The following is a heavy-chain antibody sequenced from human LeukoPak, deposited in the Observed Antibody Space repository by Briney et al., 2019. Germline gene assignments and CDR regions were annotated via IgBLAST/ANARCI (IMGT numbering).Heavy chain of an antibody. J-gene: IGHJ3*02. Sequence: GASVKVSCKASGYTFTSNYMHWVRQAPGQGLGWMGIINTSGGSTSYAQKFQGRVTMTRDTSTSTVYMELSSLRSEDTAVYYCARVRYCGGDCYTPFDAFDIWGQGTMVTVSS. CDR1: GYTFTSNY. CDR3: ARVRYCGGDCYTPFDAFDI. D-gene: IGHD2-21*01. V-gene: IGHV1-46*03. CDR2: INTSGGST.